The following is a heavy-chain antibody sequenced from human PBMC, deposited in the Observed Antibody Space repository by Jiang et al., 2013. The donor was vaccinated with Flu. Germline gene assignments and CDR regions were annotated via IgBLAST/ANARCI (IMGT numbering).Heavy chain of an antibody. CDR3: AGSRFEGGTLDY. V-gene: IGHV4-4*07. Sequence: GPGLVKPSETLSLTCTVSGAPVRRHHWSWVRQSAEKGLQWIGRFQTSGKIDYNPSLKSRIVLSVDASKSQFSLMVTSVTPSDTAVYYCAGSRFEGGTLDYWGQGMLVTVSS. J-gene: IGHJ4*02. CDR1: GAPVRRHH. D-gene: IGHD3-10*01. CDR2: FQTSGKI.